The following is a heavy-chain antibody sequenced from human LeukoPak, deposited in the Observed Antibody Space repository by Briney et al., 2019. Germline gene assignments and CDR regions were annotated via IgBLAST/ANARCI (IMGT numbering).Heavy chain of an antibody. CDR3: ARSSGYDLNHYYYGMDV. CDR1: GFTVSSNY. J-gene: IGHJ6*02. D-gene: IGHD5-12*01. Sequence: GGSLRLSCAASGFTVSSNYMSWVRQAPGKGLEWVSAISGSGGSTYYADSVKGRFTISRDISKNTLYLQMNSLRAEDTAVYYCARSSGYDLNHYYYGMDVWGQGTTVTVSS. V-gene: IGHV3-23*01. CDR2: ISGSGGST.